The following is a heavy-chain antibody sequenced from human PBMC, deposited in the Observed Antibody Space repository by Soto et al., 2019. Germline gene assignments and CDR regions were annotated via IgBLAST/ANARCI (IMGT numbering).Heavy chain of an antibody. J-gene: IGHJ4*02. V-gene: IGHV4-4*07. CDR2: IYATGTT. CDR1: GASISGFY. CDR3: ARKAYYASGRINLFDS. D-gene: IGHD3-10*01. Sequence: SETLSLTCTVSGASISGFYWSWIRKSAGKGLEWIGRIYATGTTDYNPSLKSRVMMSVDTSKKQFSLRLTAVTAADTAMYYCARKAYYASGRINLFDSWGQGTLVTVSS.